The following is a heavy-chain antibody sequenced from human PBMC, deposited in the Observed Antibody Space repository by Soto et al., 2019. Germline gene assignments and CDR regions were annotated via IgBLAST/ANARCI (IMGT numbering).Heavy chain of an antibody. D-gene: IGHD6-19*01. Sequence: SETLSLTCAVYGGSFSGYYWSWIRQPPGKGLEWIGEIDHSGNTKYNPSLKSRVTILVDRSKDQFSLKLSSVTAADTAVYYCAAKEGSAWSFDSWGQGTLVTVSS. J-gene: IGHJ4*02. CDR1: GGSFSGYY. V-gene: IGHV4-34*01. CDR2: IDHSGNT. CDR3: AAKEGSAWSFDS.